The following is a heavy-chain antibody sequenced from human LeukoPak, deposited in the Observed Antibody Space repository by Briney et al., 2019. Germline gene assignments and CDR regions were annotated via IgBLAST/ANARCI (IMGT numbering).Heavy chain of an antibody. CDR2: SSTYNGNT. CDR3: ARMQKDKDHYYGMDV. CDR1: GYTFTSYG. J-gene: IGHJ6*04. V-gene: IGHV1-18*04. Sequence: ASVKVSCKASGYTFTSYGISWVRQAPGQGLEWMGWSSTYNGNTNYAQKLQARVTMTPDTSTSTAYMEPRSMRSDETAVYYCARMQKDKDHYYGMDVWGKGTTGTVS.